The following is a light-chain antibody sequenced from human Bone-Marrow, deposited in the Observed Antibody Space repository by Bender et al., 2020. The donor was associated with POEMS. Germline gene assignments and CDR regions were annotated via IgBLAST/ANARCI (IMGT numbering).Light chain of an antibody. CDR1: SSDVGGYNY. Sequence: QSALTQPRSVSGSPGQSVSISCTGTSSDVGGYNYVSWYQQYPGKAPKLMIYDVTKRPSGVPDRFSGSKSGNTASLTVSGLQAEDEADYYCSSYAGSNNFVFGGGTKVTVL. CDR3: SSYAGSNNFV. V-gene: IGLV2-11*01. CDR2: DVT. J-gene: IGLJ2*01.